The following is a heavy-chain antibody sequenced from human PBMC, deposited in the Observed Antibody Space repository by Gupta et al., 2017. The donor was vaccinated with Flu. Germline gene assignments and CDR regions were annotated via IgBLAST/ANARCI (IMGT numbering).Heavy chain of an antibody. D-gene: IGHD6-6*01. CDR1: YY. CDR2: IHPKRGYT. J-gene: IGHJ4*02. Sequence: YYVHWMRQAPGQGLEWIGLIHPKRGYTNHVQNFQGRVAMTRDRSTTTAYREVSSLTCDDTAVYYCATLGTGSSKFDYWGQGTLVTDSA. CDR3: ATLGTGSSKFDY. V-gene: IGHV1-2*06.